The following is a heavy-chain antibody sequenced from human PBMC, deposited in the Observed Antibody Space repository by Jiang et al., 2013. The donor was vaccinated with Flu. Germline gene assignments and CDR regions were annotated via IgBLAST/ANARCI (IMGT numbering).Heavy chain of an antibody. CDR2: TYYRSKWYN. CDR1: GDSVSSNSVG. V-gene: IGHV6-1*01. D-gene: IGHD7-27*01. Sequence: QTLSLTCAISGDSVSSNSVGWHWIRQSPSGGLEWLGRTYYRSKWYNDYEVSVKSRITINPDTSKNQYSLQLNSVSPEDTAVYYCARSLHWAYDYWGQGTLVTVSS. J-gene: IGHJ4*02. CDR3: ARSLHWAYDY.